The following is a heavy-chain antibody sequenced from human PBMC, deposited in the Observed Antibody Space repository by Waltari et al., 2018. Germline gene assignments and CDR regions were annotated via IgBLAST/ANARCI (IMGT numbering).Heavy chain of an antibody. CDR1: GSSFTEYA. CDR2: INKVGVDN. Sequence: EVQLLESGGGVAQPGGSLTLSCAASGSSFTEYAMSWVRQHPDRVLEWVSGINKVGVDNYYTDSVTGRCTISRDNSRNTRYLQMSSLRAEDTSVYYCAKEIGSLGTPVFDYWGQGTLVSVSS. D-gene: IGHD6-13*01. CDR3: AKEIGSLGTPVFDY. V-gene: IGHV3-23*01. J-gene: IGHJ4*02.